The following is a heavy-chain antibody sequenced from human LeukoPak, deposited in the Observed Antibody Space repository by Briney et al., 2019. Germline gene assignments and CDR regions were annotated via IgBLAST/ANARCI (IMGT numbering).Heavy chain of an antibody. CDR3: ARDGEYGTGSYYRGWFDY. CDR1: GYSFTAFY. CDR2: IHPRSGET. V-gene: IGHV1-2*02. Sequence: ASVKVSCKASGYSFTAFYIHWVRQAPGQGLEWMGWIHPRSGETNYAYKFRGRVTMTRDTSISTAYMDLGSLGSDDTAVYYCARDGEYGTGSYYRGWFDYWGQGILVTVSS. J-gene: IGHJ4*02. D-gene: IGHD3-10*01.